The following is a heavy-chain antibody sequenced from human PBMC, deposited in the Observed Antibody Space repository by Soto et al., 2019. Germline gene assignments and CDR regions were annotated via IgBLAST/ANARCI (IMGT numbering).Heavy chain of an antibody. J-gene: IGHJ5*02. CDR2: TSYTGNT. Sequence: PWGTLELSCVVSGGRSTSYHWRCVRQFPGKGLEWIAYTSYTGNTNYNPSLKSRVTTSMDTSKNQLSLQLTSMTAADTAGYYCASYLHADFPHHFDPPAQRTPVTVSS. V-gene: IGHV4-59*01. CDR3: ASYLHADFPHHFDP. CDR1: GGRSTSYH. D-gene: IGHD4-17*01.